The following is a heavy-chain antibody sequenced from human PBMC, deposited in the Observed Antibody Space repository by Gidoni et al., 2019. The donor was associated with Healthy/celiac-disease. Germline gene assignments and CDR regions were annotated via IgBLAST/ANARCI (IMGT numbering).Heavy chain of an antibody. Sequence: QLQLQESGPGLVKPSETLSLTCTVSGGSISRSSFYWGWLRQPPGKGLEWIGSIYYSGSTYYNPSLKSRVTISVDTSKNQFSLKLSSVTAADTAVYYCARREWELLQRGAFDIWGQGTMVTVSS. CDR2: IYYSGST. V-gene: IGHV4-39*01. CDR3: ARREWELLQRGAFDI. CDR1: GGSISRSSFY. J-gene: IGHJ3*02. D-gene: IGHD1-26*01.